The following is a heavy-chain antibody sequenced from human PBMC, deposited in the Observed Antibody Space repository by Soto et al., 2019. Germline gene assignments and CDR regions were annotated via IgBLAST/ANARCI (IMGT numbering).Heavy chain of an antibody. CDR3: ARHRGIAAVKKPGRNTYYYYGTDV. Sequence: AETLSLTCTVSGGSISSSIYYWGWIRQPPGKGLEWIGSIYYSGSTYYNPSLKIRVTISVDTSKNQFSLKLSSVTAADTAVYYCARHRGIAAVKKPGRNTYYYYGTDVWGQGTTVTVSS. V-gene: IGHV4-39*01. CDR2: IYYSGST. J-gene: IGHJ6*02. CDR1: GGSISSSIYY. D-gene: IGHD6-13*01.